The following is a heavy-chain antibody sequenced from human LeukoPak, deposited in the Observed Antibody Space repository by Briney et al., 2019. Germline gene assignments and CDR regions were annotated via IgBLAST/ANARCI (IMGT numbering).Heavy chain of an antibody. Sequence: SETLSLTCTVSGASISSYYWSWIRQPPGKGLEWIGYIYTSGSTNYNPSLKSRVTISVDTSKNQFSLKLSSVTAADTAVYYCARLGYGSGSYYTTVRYYYYTDVWGKGTTVTVSS. CDR1: GASISSYY. CDR3: ARLGYGSGSYYTTVRYYYYTDV. CDR2: IYTSGST. D-gene: IGHD3-10*01. V-gene: IGHV4-4*09. J-gene: IGHJ6*03.